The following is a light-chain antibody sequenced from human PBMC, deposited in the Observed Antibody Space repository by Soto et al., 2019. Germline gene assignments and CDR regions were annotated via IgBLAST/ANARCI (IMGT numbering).Light chain of an antibody. Sequence: QAVVTQEPSVTVSPGGTVTLTCDSSTGTITSTHYPYWFQQKPGQVHRALIYDTSGKPSWTPARFSGSLLGGKPALILSGAQPEYEADYYCSLSYSGVRVFGGGTKVTVL. J-gene: IGLJ3*02. V-gene: IGLV7-46*01. CDR1: TGTITSTHY. CDR2: DTS. CDR3: SLSYSGVRV.